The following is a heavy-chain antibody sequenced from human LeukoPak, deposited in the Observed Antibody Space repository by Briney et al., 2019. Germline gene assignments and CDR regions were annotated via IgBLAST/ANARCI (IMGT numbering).Heavy chain of an antibody. V-gene: IGHV4-30-4*01. J-gene: IGHJ4*02. CDR2: IYYSGSA. CDR3: ATVVVAAKLFDY. D-gene: IGHD2-15*01. CDR1: GGSISSGDYY. Sequence: SETLSLTCTVSGGSISSGDYYWSWIRQPPGKGLEWIGYIYYSGSAYYNPSLKSRVTISVDTSKNQFSLKLSSVTAADTTVYYCATVVVAAKLFDYWGQGTLVTVSS.